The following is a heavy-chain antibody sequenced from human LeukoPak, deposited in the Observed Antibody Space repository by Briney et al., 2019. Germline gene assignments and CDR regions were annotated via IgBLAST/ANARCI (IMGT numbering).Heavy chain of an antibody. CDR2: ISWNSGSI. Sequence: LPGGSLRLSCAASGFTFDDYAMHWVRQAPGKGLEWVSGISWNSGSIGYADSVKGRFTISRDNAKNSLYLQMNSLRAEDTALYYRAKVLHRWATTAYYFDYWGQGTLVTVSS. V-gene: IGHV3-9*01. D-gene: IGHD4-17*01. CDR3: AKVLHRWATTAYYFDY. J-gene: IGHJ4*02. CDR1: GFTFDDYA.